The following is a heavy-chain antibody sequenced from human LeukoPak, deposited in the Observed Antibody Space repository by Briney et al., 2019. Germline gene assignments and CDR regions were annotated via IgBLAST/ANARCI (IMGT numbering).Heavy chain of an antibody. V-gene: IGHV1-2*02. CDR1: GYTFTGYY. Sequence: ASVKVSCKASGYTFTGYYMHWVRQAPGQGLEWMVWINPNSGGTNYAQKFQGRVTMTRDTSISTAYMELSRLRSDDTAVYYCADTAAAGSDAFDIWGQGTMVTVSS. J-gene: IGHJ3*02. CDR2: INPNSGGT. CDR3: ADTAAAGSDAFDI. D-gene: IGHD6-13*01.